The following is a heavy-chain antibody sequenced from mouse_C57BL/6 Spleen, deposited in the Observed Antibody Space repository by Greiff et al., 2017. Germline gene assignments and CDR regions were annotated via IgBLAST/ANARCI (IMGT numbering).Heavy chain of an antibody. CDR2: ISSGGSYT. V-gene: IGHV5-6*01. CDR3: ARQRGTYYSTFAY. J-gene: IGHJ3*01. CDR1: GFTFSSYG. D-gene: IGHD2-5*01. Sequence: EVQRVESGGDLVKPGGSLKLSCAASGFTFSSYGMSWVRQTPDKRLEWVATISSGGSYTYYPDSVKGRFTISRDNAKNTLYLQMSSLKSEDTTMYYCARQRGTYYSTFAYWGQGTLVTVSA.